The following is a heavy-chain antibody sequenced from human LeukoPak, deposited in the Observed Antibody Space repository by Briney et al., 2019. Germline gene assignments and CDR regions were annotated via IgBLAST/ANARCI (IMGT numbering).Heavy chain of an antibody. CDR1: GFTFSSYW. D-gene: IGHD3-22*01. V-gene: IGHV3-7*01. J-gene: IGHJ4*02. Sequence: GGSLRLSCAASGFTFSSYWMSWVRQAPGKGLEWVANIKQDGSEKYYVDSVKGRFTISRDNAKNSLYLQMNSLRAEDTAVYYCARDSYYDSSGEAFDYWGQGTLVTVSS. CDR3: ARDSYYDSSGEAFDY. CDR2: IKQDGSEK.